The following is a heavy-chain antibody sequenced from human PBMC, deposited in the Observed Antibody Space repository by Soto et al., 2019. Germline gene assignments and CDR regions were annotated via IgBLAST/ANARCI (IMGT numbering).Heavy chain of an antibody. CDR3: ASTGGSEYSSSPHNGMDV. CDR2: IDPSDSYT. CDR1: GYSFTSYW. D-gene: IGHD6-6*01. Sequence: TGESLKISCKGSGYSFTSYWISWVRQMPGKGLEWMGRIDPSDSYTNYSPSFQGHVTISADKSISTAYLQWSSLKASDTAMYYCASTGGSEYSSSPHNGMDVWGQGTTVTVSS. V-gene: IGHV5-10-1*01. J-gene: IGHJ6*02.